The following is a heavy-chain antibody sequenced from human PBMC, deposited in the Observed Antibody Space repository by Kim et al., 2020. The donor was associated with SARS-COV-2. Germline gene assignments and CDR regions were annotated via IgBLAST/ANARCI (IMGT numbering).Heavy chain of an antibody. CDR3: SRDEADLYESETHPDRLDD. CDR1: GFRLRDYA. Sequence: GGSLRLSCSVAGFRLRDYAMSWFLRPPGKRLEWIGFVRTKTFGAAAEYAASVNGRFTISRDDSESTVYLQMDSLRTEDTAVYYCSRDEADLYESETHPDRLDDWGQGNLVTVSS. CDR2: VRTKTFGAAA. J-gene: IGHJ4*02. D-gene: IGHD2-8*01. V-gene: IGHV3-49*03.